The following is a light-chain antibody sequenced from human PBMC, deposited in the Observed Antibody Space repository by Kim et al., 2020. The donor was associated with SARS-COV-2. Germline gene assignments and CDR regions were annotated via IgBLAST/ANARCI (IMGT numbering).Light chain of an antibody. J-gene: IGKJ1*01. CDR1: QTIRND. V-gene: IGKV1-6*01. Sequence: VGDTATNTCRSSQTIRNDLGWYQQKPGKAPKVLIAAASILQTGVPSRFSGSGSGTDFTLTINSLQPEDFATYYCLQDYTYPWTFGQGTKVDIK. CDR2: AAS. CDR3: LQDYTYPWT.